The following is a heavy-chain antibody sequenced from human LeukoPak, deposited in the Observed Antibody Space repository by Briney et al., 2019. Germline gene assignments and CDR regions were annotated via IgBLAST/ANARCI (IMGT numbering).Heavy chain of an antibody. D-gene: IGHD5-18*01. V-gene: IGHV3-21*01. CDR3: ARGQLWLSGGPDY. J-gene: IGHJ4*02. Sequence: GGSLRLSCAASGFTFSSYSMNWVRQAPGKGLEWVSSISSSSSYIYYADSVKGRFTISRDNSKNTLHLQMNSLRAEDTAVYYCARGQLWLSGGPDYWGQGTLVTVSS. CDR1: GFTFSSYS. CDR2: ISSSSSYI.